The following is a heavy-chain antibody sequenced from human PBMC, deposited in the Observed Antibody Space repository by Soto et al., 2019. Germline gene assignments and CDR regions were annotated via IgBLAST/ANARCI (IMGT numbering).Heavy chain of an antibody. CDR1: GGTFSSYA. D-gene: IGHD4-4*01. CDR3: ARDGLTTTPLDY. J-gene: IGHJ4*02. Sequence: SVKVSCKASGGTFSSYAISWVRQAPGQGLEWMGGIIPIFGTANYAQKFQGRVTITADESTSTAYMELSSLRSEDTAVYYCARDGLTTTPLDYWAQGTLVTVSS. V-gene: IGHV1-69*13. CDR2: IIPIFGTA.